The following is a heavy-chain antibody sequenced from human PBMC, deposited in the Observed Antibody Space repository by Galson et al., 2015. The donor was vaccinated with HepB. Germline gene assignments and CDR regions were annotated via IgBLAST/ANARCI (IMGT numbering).Heavy chain of an antibody. CDR2: INTAGTTT. CDR1: GFTFSSYW. D-gene: IGHD4-17*01. V-gene: IGHV3-74*01. J-gene: IGHJ4*02. CDR3: LRGLNYGDSV. Sequence: SLRLSCAASGFTFSSYWMHWVRQALGKGLVWLSRINTAGTTTYYADSVKGRFTISRDNAKNTLNLQINSLRAEDTAVYYCLRGLNYGDSVWGQGTLVTASS.